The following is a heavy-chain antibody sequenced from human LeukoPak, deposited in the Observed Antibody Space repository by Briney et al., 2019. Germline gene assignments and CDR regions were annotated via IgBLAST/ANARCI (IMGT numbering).Heavy chain of an antibody. D-gene: IGHD3-22*01. Sequence: ASVKVSCKASGYTFTGYYMHWVRQAPGQGLEWMGWINPNSGGTNYAQKLQGRVTMTTDTSTSTAYMELRSLRSDDTAVYYCARSLSTYYYDSSGYFNYYYYMDVWGKGTTVTVSS. V-gene: IGHV1-2*02. CDR1: GYTFTGYY. J-gene: IGHJ6*03. CDR2: INPNSGGT. CDR3: ARSLSTYYYDSSGYFNYYYYMDV.